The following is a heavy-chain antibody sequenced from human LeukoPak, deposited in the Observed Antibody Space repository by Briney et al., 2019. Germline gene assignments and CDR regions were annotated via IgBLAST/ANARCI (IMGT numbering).Heavy chain of an antibody. CDR1: GGSISSYY. CDR2: IHYSGST. D-gene: IGHD2-15*01. J-gene: IGHJ4*02. CDR3: ARATVVAAYFDY. Sequence: SETLSLTCTVSGGSISSYYWSWIRQPPGKGLEWIGYIHYSGSTNYNPSLKSRVTISVDTSKNQFSLNLTSVTAADTAVYYCARATVVAAYFDYWGQGTLVTVSS. V-gene: IGHV4-59*01.